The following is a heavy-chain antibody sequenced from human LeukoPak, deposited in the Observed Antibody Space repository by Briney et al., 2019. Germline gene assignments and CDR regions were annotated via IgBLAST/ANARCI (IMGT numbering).Heavy chain of an antibody. Sequence: SETLSLTCTVSGGSISSYYWSWIRQPPGKGLEWIGNIYYSGSTNYNPSLKSRVTISLDTSKNQFSLKLSSVTAADTAVYYCARSRMHYYGSGSYYKHYYYMDVWGKGTTVTVSS. J-gene: IGHJ6*03. V-gene: IGHV4-59*12. CDR3: ARSRMHYYGSGSYYKHYYYMDV. D-gene: IGHD3-10*01. CDR1: GGSISSYY. CDR2: IYYSGST.